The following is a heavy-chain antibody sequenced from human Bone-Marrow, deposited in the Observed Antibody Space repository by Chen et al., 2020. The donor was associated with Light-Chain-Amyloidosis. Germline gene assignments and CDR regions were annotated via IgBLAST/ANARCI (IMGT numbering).Heavy chain of an antibody. CDR2: ISSNGSTI. D-gene: IGHD4-17*01. CDR1: GFTFSDYY. J-gene: IGHJ4*02. Sequence: QVQLVESGGGLVKPGGSLRLSCAASGFTFSDYYMSWIRQAPGKGLEWVSYISSNGSTIYYADSVKSRFTTSSDNAKNSLYLQMNGLRAEDTAVYYCARVMTTVTTCLDYWGQGSLVTVAS. CDR3: ARVMTTVTTCLDY. V-gene: IGHV3-11*01.